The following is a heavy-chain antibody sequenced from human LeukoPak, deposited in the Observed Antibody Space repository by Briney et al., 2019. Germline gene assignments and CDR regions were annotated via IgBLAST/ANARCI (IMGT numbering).Heavy chain of an antibody. Sequence: GGSLRLSCAASGFTFSSYAIHWVRQAPGKGLERVAVISYDGSNKYSADSVKGRFTISRDNSKNTLYLQMNSLRAEDTAVYYCATTGFGSGGAFDIWGQGTMVTVSS. CDR3: ATTGFGSGGAFDI. CDR2: ISYDGSNK. D-gene: IGHD1-14*01. CDR1: GFTFSSYA. V-gene: IGHV3-30-3*01. J-gene: IGHJ3*02.